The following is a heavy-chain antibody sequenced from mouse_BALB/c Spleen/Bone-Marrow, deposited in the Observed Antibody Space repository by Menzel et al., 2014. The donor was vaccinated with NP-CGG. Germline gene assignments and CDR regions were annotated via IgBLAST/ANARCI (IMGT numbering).Heavy chain of an antibody. CDR3: TRAMITRAWFAY. V-gene: IGHV1-5*01. Sequence: VQLKESGTVLARPGASVKMSCEASGYTFTSYWMHWVKQRPGQGLEWIGAIYPGNSDTSYNQEFKGKAKLTAVTPTSTAYMELSSLTNEDSAVYYCTRAMITRAWFAYWGQGTLVTVSA. CDR2: IYPGNSDT. D-gene: IGHD2-4*01. J-gene: IGHJ3*01. CDR1: GYTFTSYW.